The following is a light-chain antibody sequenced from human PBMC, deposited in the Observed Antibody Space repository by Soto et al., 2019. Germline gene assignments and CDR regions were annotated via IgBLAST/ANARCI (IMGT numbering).Light chain of an antibody. V-gene: IGLV1-36*01. CDR1: SSNIGNNA. J-gene: IGLJ2*01. Sequence: QLVLTQPPSVSEAPRQRVTISCSGSSSNIGNNAVNWYQQLPGKAPKLLIYYDDLLPSGVSDRFSGSKSGTSASLAISGLQSEDEADYYRAACDDSLNGVVFDGGTKLTVL. CDR3: AACDDSLNGVV. CDR2: YDD.